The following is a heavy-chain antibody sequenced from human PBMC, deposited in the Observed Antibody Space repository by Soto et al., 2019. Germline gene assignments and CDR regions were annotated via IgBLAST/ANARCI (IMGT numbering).Heavy chain of an antibody. Sequence: QVQLQESGPGLVKPSQTLSLTCTVSGGSISSGGYYWSWIRQHPGKGLEWIGYIYYSGSTYYNPSLKSRVTISVDTSKIQVSLKRSSVPAADTAVYYCARDWRGGAGGFDYWGQGTLVTVSS. V-gene: IGHV4-31*03. CDR1: GGSISSGGYY. CDR3: ARDWRGGAGGFDY. CDR2: IYYSGST. D-gene: IGHD3-3*01. J-gene: IGHJ4*02.